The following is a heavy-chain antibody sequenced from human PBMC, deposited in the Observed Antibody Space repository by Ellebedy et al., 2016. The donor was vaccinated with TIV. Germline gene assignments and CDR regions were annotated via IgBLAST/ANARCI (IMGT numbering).Heavy chain of an antibody. J-gene: IGHJ5*02. Sequence: AASVKVSCKASGYTFTSYYMHWARQAPGQGLEWMGMINPSGGITTYAQKFQGRVAMTSDTSTSTVYMDLSSLRSEDTAVYYCARGTDPWGQGTLVTVSS. V-gene: IGHV1-46*01. CDR2: INPSGGIT. CDR3: ARGTDP. CDR1: GYTFTSYY.